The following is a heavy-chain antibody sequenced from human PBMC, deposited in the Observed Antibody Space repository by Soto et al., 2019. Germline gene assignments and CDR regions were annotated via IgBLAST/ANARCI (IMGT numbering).Heavy chain of an antibody. J-gene: IGHJ3*02. CDR1: GFTFRRYW. V-gene: IGHV3-7*01. D-gene: IGHD5-18*01. CDR3: ARGDTPMITGMDSFDI. Sequence: LRLSCAASGFTFRRYWMNWVRQAPGKGLEWVANIKQDGTEKNYVDSVKGRFTISRDNARNSLYLQMDSLRAEDTAVYFCARGDTPMITGMDSFDIWGQGTMVTVSS. CDR2: IKQDGTEK.